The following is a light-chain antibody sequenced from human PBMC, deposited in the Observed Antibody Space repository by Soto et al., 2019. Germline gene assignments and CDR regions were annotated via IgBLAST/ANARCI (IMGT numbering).Light chain of an antibody. CDR3: LTYNSGLWT. V-gene: IGKV1-27*01. J-gene: IGKJ1*01. CDR1: RGITNH. CDR2: AAS. Sequence: DIQMTQSPSSLSASVGDRVTFTCRASRGITNHLAWYQQKPGKVPKLLIYAASTLQSGVPSRFSGRGSGTDFTLPISRLQPEDVATYFCLTYNSGLWTFGQGTKVEIK.